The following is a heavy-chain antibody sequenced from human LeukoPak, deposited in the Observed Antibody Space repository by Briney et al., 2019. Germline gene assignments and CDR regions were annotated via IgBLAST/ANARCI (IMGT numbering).Heavy chain of an antibody. CDR2: INHSGST. Sequence: PSETLSLTCAVYGGSFSGYYWSWIRQPPGKGLEWIGEINHSGSTNYNPSLKSRVTISVDTSKNQFSLKLSSVTAADTAVYYCARQGSGGSPAHGYYYMDVWGKGTTVTVSS. CDR3: ARQGSGGSPAHGYYYMDV. D-gene: IGHD2-15*01. J-gene: IGHJ6*03. CDR1: GGSFSGYY. V-gene: IGHV4-34*01.